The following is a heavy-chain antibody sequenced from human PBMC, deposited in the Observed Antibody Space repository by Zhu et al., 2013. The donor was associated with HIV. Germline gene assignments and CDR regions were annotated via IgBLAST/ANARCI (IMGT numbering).Heavy chain of an antibody. Sequence: VQLQESGPGLVKPSQTLSLTCTVSGGSISSGDYYWSWIRQPPGKGLEWIGYIYYSGSTYYNPSLKSRVTISVDTSKNQFSLKLSSVTAADTAVYYCARDPAPLSEGPFDWLKPAGYMDVWGKGTTVTVSS. V-gene: IGHV4-30-4*01. CDR3: ARDPAPLSEGPFDWLKPAGYMDV. CDR2: IYYSGST. D-gene: IGHD3-9*01. J-gene: IGHJ6*03. CDR1: GGSISSGDYY.